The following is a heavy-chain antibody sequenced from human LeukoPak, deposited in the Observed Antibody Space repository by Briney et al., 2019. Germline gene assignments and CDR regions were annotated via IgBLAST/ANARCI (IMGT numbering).Heavy chain of an antibody. CDR1: GGSISSHY. J-gene: IGHJ4*02. D-gene: IGHD3-22*01. Sequence: SETLSLTCTASGGSISSHYWSWIRQPPGKGLEWIGYIYYSGSTNYNPSLKSRVTISVDTSKNQFSLKLSSVTAADTAVYYCAAYDSSGYFDYWGQGTLVTVSS. CDR3: AAYDSSGYFDY. V-gene: IGHV4-59*11. CDR2: IYYSGST.